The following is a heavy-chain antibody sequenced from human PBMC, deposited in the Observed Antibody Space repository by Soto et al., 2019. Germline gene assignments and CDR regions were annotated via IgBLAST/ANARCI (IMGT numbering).Heavy chain of an antibody. CDR2: ISSNGGST. J-gene: IGHJ6*03. CDR1: GFTFSSYA. CDR3: ARDRGAMVRGKRRYYYYMDV. Sequence: GGSLRLSCAASGFTFSSYAMHWVRQAPGKGLEYVSAISSNGGSTYYANSVKGRFTISRDNSKNTLYLQMGSLRAEDMAVYYCARDRGAMVRGKRRYYYYMDVWGKGTTVTVPS. D-gene: IGHD3-10*01. V-gene: IGHV3-64*01.